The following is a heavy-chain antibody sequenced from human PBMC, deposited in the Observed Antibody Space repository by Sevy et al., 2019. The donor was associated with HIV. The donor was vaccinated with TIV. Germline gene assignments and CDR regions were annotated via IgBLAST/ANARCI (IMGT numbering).Heavy chain of an antibody. J-gene: IGHJ4*02. CDR3: ARGGPFGDAAAYTY. V-gene: IGHV1-2*02. Sequence: ASVKVSCRAPGNTFTAYYMHWVRQAPGQGLEWMGWINPNSGDTNYAQKFQDRVTMTTDASNSTAYMELSSLRSDDTAVYYCARGGPFGDAAAYTYWGQGTLVTVSS. CDR1: GNTFTAYY. D-gene: IGHD3-16*01. CDR2: INPNSGDT.